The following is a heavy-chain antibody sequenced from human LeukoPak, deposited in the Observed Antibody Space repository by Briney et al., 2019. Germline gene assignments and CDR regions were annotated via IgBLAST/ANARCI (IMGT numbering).Heavy chain of an antibody. CDR3: ARLSLKVLEWSPTKGKETHYFDY. V-gene: IGHV4-4*02. Sequence: SETLFLTCAVSGGSISSSNWWSWVRQPPGKGLEWIGEIFHSGSTNYKSSLKSRVTILVDKSKNQFSLKLSSVTAADTAVYYCARLSLKVLEWSPTKGKETHYFDYWGQGTLVTVSS. CDR2: IFHSGST. J-gene: IGHJ4*02. CDR1: GGSISSSNW. D-gene: IGHD3-3*01.